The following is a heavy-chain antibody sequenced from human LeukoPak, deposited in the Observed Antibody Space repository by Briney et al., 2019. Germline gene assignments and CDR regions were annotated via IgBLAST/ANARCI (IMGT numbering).Heavy chain of an antibody. Sequence: GSSVKVSCKASGGTFSSYAISWVRQAPGQGLECMGRIIPILDIATYAQKFQGRVTITADKSTSTAYMELSSLSSEDTAVYYCARDQGVTDLPPYGLDVWGQGTTVTVSS. J-gene: IGHJ6*02. CDR1: GGTFSSYA. CDR2: IIPILDIA. D-gene: IGHD3-10*01. CDR3: ARDQGVTDLPPYGLDV. V-gene: IGHV1-69*04.